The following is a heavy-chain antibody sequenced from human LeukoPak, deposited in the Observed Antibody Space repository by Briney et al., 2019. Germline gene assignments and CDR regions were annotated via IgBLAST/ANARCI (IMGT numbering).Heavy chain of an antibody. J-gene: IGHJ4*02. D-gene: IGHD3-10*01. CDR3: ASGSYGSGNCRYYVGLFFDF. CDR1: GGSTGSDY. V-gene: IGHV4-59*08. CDR2: VYYSGVT. Sequence: SETLSLTCTVSGGSTGSDYWSWIRQPPGKGLEWIAYVYYSGVTSYNPSLKSRVAISIDTSKNQFSLKLSSVTAADTAVYYCASGSYGSGNCRYYVGLFFDFWGQGTLVTVSS.